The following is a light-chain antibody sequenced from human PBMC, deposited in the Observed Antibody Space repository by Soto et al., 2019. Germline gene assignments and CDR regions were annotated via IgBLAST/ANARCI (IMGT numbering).Light chain of an antibody. V-gene: IGKV2-30*01. CDR1: QSPVYSDGNTY. CDR3: MQGTRWYT. Sequence: DVVMTQSPLSLPVTLGQPASISCRSSQSPVYSDGNTYLNWFRQRPGQSPRRLIYKVSNRDSGVPDRFSGSGSGTDFTLKISRVEAEDVAVYYCMQGTRWYTFGQGTKLEIK. CDR2: KVS. J-gene: IGKJ2*01.